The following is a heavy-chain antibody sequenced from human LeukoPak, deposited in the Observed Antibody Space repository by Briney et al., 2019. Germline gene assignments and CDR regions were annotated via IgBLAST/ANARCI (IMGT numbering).Heavy chain of an antibody. Sequence: SETLSLTCTVSGGSISSYYWGWIRQPPGKGLEWIGSIYYSGSTYYNPSLKSRVTISVDTSKNQFSLKLSSVTAADTAVYYCARRADIVATKWVAHYYYYMDVWGKGTTVTVSS. CDR3: ARRADIVATKWVAHYYYYMDV. CDR2: IYYSGST. CDR1: GGSISSYY. V-gene: IGHV4-39*01. D-gene: IGHD5-12*01. J-gene: IGHJ6*03.